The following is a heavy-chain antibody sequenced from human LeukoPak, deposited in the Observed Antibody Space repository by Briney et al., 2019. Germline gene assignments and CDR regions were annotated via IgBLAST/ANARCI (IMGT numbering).Heavy chain of an antibody. Sequence: GGSLRLSCAASGFSFSDAWMSWIRQAPGKGLEWVSYISSSGSTIYYADSVKGRFTISRDNAKNSLYLQMNSLRAEDTAVYYCARTDSSGYYYFDYWGQGTLVTVSS. CDR3: ARTDSSGYYYFDY. CDR2: ISSSGSTI. J-gene: IGHJ4*02. CDR1: GFSFSDAW. D-gene: IGHD3-22*01. V-gene: IGHV3-11*04.